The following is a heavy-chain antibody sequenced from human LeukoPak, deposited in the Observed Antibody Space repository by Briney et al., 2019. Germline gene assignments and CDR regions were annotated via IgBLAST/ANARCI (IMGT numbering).Heavy chain of an antibody. Sequence: GRSLRLSCAASGFTFRSYAMSWVRHAPRKWLEWVSAISGRGRSTYYADSVKGRFTISRDNPKNTLYLQMNSLRAEDTAVYYCAKGSDPSRWFGEFNVKRPRPIRHCCFDSWGQGTLVTVSS. J-gene: IGHJ4*02. D-gene: IGHD3-10*01. CDR1: GFTFRSYA. CDR2: ISGRGRST. CDR3: AKGSDPSRWFGEFNVKRPRPIRHCCFDS. V-gene: IGHV3-23*01.